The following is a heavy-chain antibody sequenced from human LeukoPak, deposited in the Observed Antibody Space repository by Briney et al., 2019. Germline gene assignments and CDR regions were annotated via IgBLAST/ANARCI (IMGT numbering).Heavy chain of an antibody. D-gene: IGHD3-10*01. CDR2: ISGSGGST. CDR3: AKDEFRASGTFDY. Sequence: PGGSLRLSCAASGFTFSSYAMSWVRQAPGKGLEWVSAISGSGGSTYYADSVKGRFTISRDNSKNTLYLQMNSLRAEDTAVYYCAKDEFRASGTFDYWGQRTLVTVSS. CDR1: GFTFSSYA. J-gene: IGHJ4*02. V-gene: IGHV3-23*01.